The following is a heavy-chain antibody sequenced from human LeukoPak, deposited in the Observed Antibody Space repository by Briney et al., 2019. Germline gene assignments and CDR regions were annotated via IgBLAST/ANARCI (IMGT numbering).Heavy chain of an antibody. V-gene: IGHV1-18*01. CDR3: ARVFSYYYDSSGEHFDY. CDR2: ISAYNGNT. CDR1: GYTFTSYG. J-gene: IGHJ4*02. D-gene: IGHD3-22*01. Sequence: ASVKVSCKASGYTFTSYGISWVRQAPGQGLEWMGWISAYNGNTNYAQKLQGRVTMATDTSTSTAYMELRSLRSDDTAVYYCARVFSYYYDSSGEHFDYWGQGTLVTVSS.